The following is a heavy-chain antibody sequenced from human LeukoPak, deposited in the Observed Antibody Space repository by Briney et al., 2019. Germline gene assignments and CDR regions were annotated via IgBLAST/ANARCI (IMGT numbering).Heavy chain of an antibody. CDR2: ISAYNGNT. D-gene: IGHD6-13*01. Sequence: ASVEVSCRASGYTFTSYGISWVRQAPGQGLEWMGWISAYNGNTNYAQKLQGRVTMTTDTSTSTAYMELSSLRSEDTAVYYCARVAAAEERWGQGTLVTVSS. CDR1: GYTFTSYG. CDR3: ARVAAAEER. J-gene: IGHJ4*02. V-gene: IGHV1-18*01.